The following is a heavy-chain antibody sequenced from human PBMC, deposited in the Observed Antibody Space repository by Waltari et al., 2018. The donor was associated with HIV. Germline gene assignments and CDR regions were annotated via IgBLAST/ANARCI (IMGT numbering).Heavy chain of an antibody. Sequence: QVKLQESGPGLVKPSETLSLTXVVSGASMRSSSYFWGWIRQAPGKGLEWIGSMFYTGGSYYNPSLNVRFNXSIDAXNNQFSLKMTSVTAADTAVYYCARDWDVTTACMDVWGQGTTVTVSS. CDR2: MFYTGGS. V-gene: IGHV4-39*07. J-gene: IGHJ6*02. CDR3: ARDWDVTTACMDV. CDR1: GASMRSSSYF. D-gene: IGHD1-26*01.